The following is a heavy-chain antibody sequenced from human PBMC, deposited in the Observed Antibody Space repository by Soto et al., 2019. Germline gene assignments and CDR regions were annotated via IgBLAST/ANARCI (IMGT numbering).Heavy chain of an antibody. CDR1: GGAISSSNW. CDR2: IYHTGST. D-gene: IGHD3-10*01. Sequence: QVQLQESGPGLVKPSGTLSLTCAVSGGAISSSNWWSWVRQPPGKGLEWIGEIYHTGSTNYNPSLKSRVAISVDKSKNHSSLKLSSVTAADPTAVYYCARVLRNDGVEIWGQGTMVTVAA. V-gene: IGHV4-4*02. CDR3: ARVLRNDGVEI. J-gene: IGHJ3*02.